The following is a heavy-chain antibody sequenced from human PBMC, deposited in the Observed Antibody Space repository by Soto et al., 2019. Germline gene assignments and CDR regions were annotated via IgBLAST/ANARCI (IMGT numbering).Heavy chain of an antibody. J-gene: IGHJ4*02. V-gene: IGHV3-30*03. D-gene: IGHD3-10*01. CDR1: GFPFTTYG. Sequence: QVQLVESGGGVVQPGRSLRLSCAASGFPFTTYGMHWVREGPGKGLDWVAAISYDGSNKFYADSVKGRFTISRDNSKNTLYLQMNSPRPEDTALYYCVGGQYYFDYRGQGTLVIVSS. CDR2: ISYDGSNK. CDR3: VGGQYYFDY.